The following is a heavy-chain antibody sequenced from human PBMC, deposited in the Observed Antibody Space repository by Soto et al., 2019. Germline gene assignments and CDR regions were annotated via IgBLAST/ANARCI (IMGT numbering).Heavy chain of an antibody. D-gene: IGHD3-9*01. V-gene: IGHV4-59*01. J-gene: IGHJ3*02. CDR2: NSYSRST. Sequence: SETLSLTCTVSGGSISSYYWSWIRQPPGKELEWIGYNSYSRSTNYNPSLKSRVTISVASSKNQFSLKLSSVSAAYTAVYYCARVEVYDILTGPAPAVAFDIWGQGTMVTVSS. CDR1: GGSISSYY. CDR3: ARVEVYDILTGPAPAVAFDI.